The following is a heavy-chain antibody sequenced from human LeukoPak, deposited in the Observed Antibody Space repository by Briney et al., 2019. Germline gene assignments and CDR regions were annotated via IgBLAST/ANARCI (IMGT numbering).Heavy chain of an antibody. CDR1: GGSISSGGYY. J-gene: IGHJ4*02. D-gene: IGHD6-13*01. Sequence: PSETLSLTCTVSGGSISSGGYYWSWIRQHPGKGLEWVGYIYYSGSTYYNSSLKSRVTISVDTSKNQFSLKLSSVTAADTAVYYCARVIGGGSSWYFDYWGQGTLVTVSS. CDR3: ARVIGGGSSWYFDY. CDR2: IYYSGST. V-gene: IGHV4-31*03.